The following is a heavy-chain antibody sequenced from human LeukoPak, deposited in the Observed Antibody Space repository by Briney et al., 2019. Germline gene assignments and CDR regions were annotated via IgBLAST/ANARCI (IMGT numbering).Heavy chain of an antibody. J-gene: IGHJ4*02. CDR3: AREEARDGSTGYYFDY. Sequence: ASVKVSCKASGYTFSNYHIHWVRRAPGQGIEWMGIINPRYGSTTYAQNFQGRVTMTRDMSTSTVYMELSSLRSEDAAVYYCAREEARDGSTGYYFDYWGQGTLLTVSS. CDR1: GYTFSNYH. V-gene: IGHV1-46*01. D-gene: IGHD5-24*01. CDR2: INPRYGST.